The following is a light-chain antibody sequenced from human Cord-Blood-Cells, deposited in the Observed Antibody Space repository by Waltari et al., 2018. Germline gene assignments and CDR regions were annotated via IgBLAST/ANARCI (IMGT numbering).Light chain of an antibody. Sequence: QSVLTQPPSLSGAPGQRVTLSCTGSTPTTGAGYDVHWYQQLPGTAPKLLIYGNSNRPSGVPDRFSGSKSGTSASLAITGLQAEDEADYYCQSYDSSLSGYVFGTGTKVTVL. CDR3: QSYDSSLSGYV. CDR2: GNS. CDR1: TPTTGAGYD. J-gene: IGLJ1*01. V-gene: IGLV1-40*01.